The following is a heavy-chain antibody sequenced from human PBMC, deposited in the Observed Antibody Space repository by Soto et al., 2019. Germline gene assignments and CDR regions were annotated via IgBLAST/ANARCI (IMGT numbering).Heavy chain of an antibody. Sequence: ASVKGSWKASGYTFTSYCISWGRQAPGQGLEWMGWISAYNGNTNYAQKLQGRVTMTTDTSTSTAYMELRSLRSDDTAVYYCARMAVAGPHTNWGQGTLVTVS. CDR2: ISAYNGNT. CDR3: ARMAVAGPHTN. V-gene: IGHV1-18*04. D-gene: IGHD6-19*01. J-gene: IGHJ4*02. CDR1: GYTFTSYC.